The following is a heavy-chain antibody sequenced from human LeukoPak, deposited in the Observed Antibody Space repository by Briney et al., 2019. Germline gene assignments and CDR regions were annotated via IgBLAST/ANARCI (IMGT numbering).Heavy chain of an antibody. CDR3: AKRDCTSSSCPFGF. J-gene: IGHJ4*02. CDR2: TSGGGSTT. D-gene: IGHD2-2*01. Sequence: PGGSLRLSCAGSGFTFSSYALTWVRQAPGKGLEWVSITSGGGSTTYYADSVKGRFTISRDNSKNTLYVQMNSLRAEDTAVYYCAKRDCTSSSCPFGFWGQGTLVAVSS. V-gene: IGHV3-23*01. CDR1: GFTFSSYA.